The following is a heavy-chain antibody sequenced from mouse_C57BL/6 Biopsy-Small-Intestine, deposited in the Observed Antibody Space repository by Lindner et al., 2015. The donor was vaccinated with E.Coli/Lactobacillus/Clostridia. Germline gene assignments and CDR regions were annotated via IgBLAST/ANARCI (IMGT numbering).Heavy chain of an antibody. CDR2: INPSSGYI. CDR1: GYTFTTYW. V-gene: IGHV1-7*01. D-gene: IGHD1-1*01. Sequence: VQLQESGAELAKPGASVKMSCKASGYTFTTYWIHWVKQRPGQGLEWIGYINPSSGYIEYNQKFKDKATLTADKSSSTAYMQLSSLTSEDSAVYYCVRNDYDGSSYYLDYWGQGTTLTVSS. CDR3: VRNDYDGSSYYLDY. J-gene: IGHJ2*01.